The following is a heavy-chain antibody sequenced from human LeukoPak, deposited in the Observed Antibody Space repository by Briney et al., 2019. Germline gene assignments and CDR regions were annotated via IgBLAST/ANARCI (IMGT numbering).Heavy chain of an antibody. CDR3: AREGHDTSGYYYPNWFDP. D-gene: IGHD3-22*01. J-gene: IGHJ5*02. V-gene: IGHV1-18*01. CDR2: ISAYNNNT. Sequence: ASVKVSYKASGYTFTSYGISWVRQAPGQGLEWVGWISAYNNNTIYAQNLQGRLTMTTDTSTSTAYMELRSLRSDDTAMYYCAREGHDTSGYYYPNWFDPWGQGTLVAVSS. CDR1: GYTFTSYG.